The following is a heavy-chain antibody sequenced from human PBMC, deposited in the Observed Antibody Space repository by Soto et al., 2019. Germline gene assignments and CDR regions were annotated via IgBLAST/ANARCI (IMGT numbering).Heavy chain of an antibody. J-gene: IGHJ6*02. V-gene: IGHV1-2*04. CDR1: GYTFTGYY. CDR3: ARTRGGYNAHYYGMDI. Sequence: GASVKVSCKASGYTFTGYYMHWVRQAPGQGLEWMGWINPNSGGTNYAQKFQGWVTMTRDTSISTAYMELSRLRSDDTAVYYCARTRGGYNAHYYGMDIWGQGTTVTVSS. CDR2: INPNSGGT. D-gene: IGHD5-12*01.